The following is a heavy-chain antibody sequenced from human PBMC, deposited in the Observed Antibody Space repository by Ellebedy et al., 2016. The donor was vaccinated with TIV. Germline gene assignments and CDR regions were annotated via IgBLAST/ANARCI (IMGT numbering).Heavy chain of an antibody. CDR2: IKSKTDGGTT. Sequence: GESLKISXAASGFTFTNAWMSWVRQAPGKGLEWVGRIKSKTDGGTTNYAAPLEGRFTISREDSENTLYLQMNSLRAEDTAVYYCARVGSGRVTYYFDYWGQGTLVTVSS. CDR3: ARVGSGRVTYYFDY. CDR1: GFTFTNAW. J-gene: IGHJ4*02. V-gene: IGHV3-15*01. D-gene: IGHD3-10*01.